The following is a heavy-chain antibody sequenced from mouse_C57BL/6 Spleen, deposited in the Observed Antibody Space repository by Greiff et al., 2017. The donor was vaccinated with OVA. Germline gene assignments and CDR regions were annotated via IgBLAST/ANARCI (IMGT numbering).Heavy chain of an antibody. D-gene: IGHD4-1*01. V-gene: IGHV1-18*01. J-gene: IGHJ3*01. Sequence: EVKLMESGPELVKPGASVKIPCKASGYTFTDYNMDWVKQSHGKSLEWIGVINPNNGGTIYNQKFKGKATLTVDNSSSTAYMELRSLTSEDTAVYYCARGGLGRWFAYWGRGTLVTVSA. CDR3: ARGGLGRWFAY. CDR1: GYTFTDYN. CDR2: INPNNGGT.